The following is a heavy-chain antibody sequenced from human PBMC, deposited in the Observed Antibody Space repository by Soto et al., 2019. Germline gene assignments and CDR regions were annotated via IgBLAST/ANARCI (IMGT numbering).Heavy chain of an antibody. CDR1: GFTFSSYG. CDR2: ISYDGSNK. Sequence: GGSLRLSCAASGFTFSSYGMHWVRQAPGKGLEWVAVISYDGSNKYYADSVKGRFTISRDNSKNTLYLQMNSLRAEDTAVYYCAKDLGIKLGYRPPYYYYGMDVWGQGTTVTVSS. CDR3: AKDLGIKLGYRPPYYYYGMDV. V-gene: IGHV3-30*18. J-gene: IGHJ6*02. D-gene: IGHD3-16*01.